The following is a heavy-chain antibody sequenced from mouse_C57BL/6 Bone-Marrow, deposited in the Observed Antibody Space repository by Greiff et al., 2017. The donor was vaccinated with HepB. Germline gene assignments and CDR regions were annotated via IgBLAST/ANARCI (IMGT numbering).Heavy chain of an antibody. Sequence: VMLVESGAELARPGASVKLSCKASGYTFTSYGISWVKQRTGQGLEWIGEIYPRSGNTYYNEKFKGKATLTADKSSSTAYMELRSLTSEDSAVYFCARTAGSSYYYFDYWGQGTTLTVSS. CDR1: GYTFTSYG. V-gene: IGHV1-81*01. J-gene: IGHJ2*01. CDR2: IYPRSGNT. D-gene: IGHD1-1*01. CDR3: ARTAGSSYYYFDY.